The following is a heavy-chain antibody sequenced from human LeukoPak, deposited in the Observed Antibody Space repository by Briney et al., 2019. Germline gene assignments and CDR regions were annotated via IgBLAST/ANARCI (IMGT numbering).Heavy chain of an antibody. CDR1: GFTFSSYW. CDR3: ARGGLWNGGTYSVDF. J-gene: IGHJ4*02. V-gene: IGHV3-74*01. Sequence: GGSLRLPCAASGFTFSSYWMHWVRQAPGKGLVWVSHISRDGSGITFADSLKGRFTISRDNAKNTLYLQINSLRAEDTAMYFCARGGLWNGGTYSVDFWGQGTLATVSS. D-gene: IGHD1-26*01. CDR2: ISRDGSGI.